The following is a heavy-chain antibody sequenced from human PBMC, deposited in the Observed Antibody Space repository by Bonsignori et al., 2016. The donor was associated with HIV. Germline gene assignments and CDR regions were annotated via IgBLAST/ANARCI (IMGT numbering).Heavy chain of an antibody. CDR3: ARGGSSVDV. J-gene: IGHJ6*02. CDR2: ISGSGITM. V-gene: IGHV3-48*03. CDR1: GFSLSSYE. Sequence: EVQLVDSGGGLVQPGGSLRLSCAASGFSLSSYEMTWVRQAPGKGLEWVSYISGSGITMSYADSVEGRFTISRDNAKNSLYLQMNSLRAEDTAVYYCARGGSSVDVWGPRDHG. D-gene: IGHD2-15*01.